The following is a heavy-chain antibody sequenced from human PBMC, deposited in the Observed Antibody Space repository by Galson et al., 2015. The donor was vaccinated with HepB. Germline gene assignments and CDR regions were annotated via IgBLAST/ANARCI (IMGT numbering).Heavy chain of an antibody. Sequence: SLRLSCAASGFTFSSYAMHWVRQAPGKGLEWVAVISYDGSNKYYADSVKGRFTISRDNSKNTLYLQMNSLRAEDTAVYYCARDRRSYSRYCSGGSCLGQLGHWGQGTLVTVSS. V-gene: IGHV3-30*04. CDR3: ARDRRSYSRYCSGGSCLGQLGH. CDR2: ISYDGSNK. D-gene: IGHD2-15*01. CDR1: GFTFSSYA. J-gene: IGHJ4*02.